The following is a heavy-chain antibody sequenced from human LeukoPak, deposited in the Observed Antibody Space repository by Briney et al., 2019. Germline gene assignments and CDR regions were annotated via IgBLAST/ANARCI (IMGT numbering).Heavy chain of an antibody. CDR3: ARVSGYGTLRPDY. V-gene: IGHV1-18*01. D-gene: IGHD5-18*01. J-gene: IGHJ4*02. CDR1: GYTFHNFG. CDR2: ISAYNANT. Sequence: ASVKVFCKASGYTFHNFGISWVRQAPGQGLEWMGWISAYNANTNYAQKFQGRVAMTTDTSTSTVYMELRSLRSDDTALYYCARVSGYGTLRPDYWGQGTLVTVSP.